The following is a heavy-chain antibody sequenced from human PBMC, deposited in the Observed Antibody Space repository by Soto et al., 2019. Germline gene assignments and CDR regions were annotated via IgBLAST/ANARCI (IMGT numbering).Heavy chain of an antibody. Sequence: EVQLVESGGGLVQPGGSLRLSCAASGFTFFAYWIHWVRQVPGKGLVWVSRINSDGSHTSYADSVRGRFTISRDNSKNTVYLQMNRLTAEDTAVYYCAKGGDYGEYAGENWFDSWGQGSLVTVSS. D-gene: IGHD4-17*01. J-gene: IGHJ5*01. CDR2: INSDGSHT. V-gene: IGHV3-74*01. CDR3: AKGGDYGEYAGENWFDS. CDR1: GFTFFAYW.